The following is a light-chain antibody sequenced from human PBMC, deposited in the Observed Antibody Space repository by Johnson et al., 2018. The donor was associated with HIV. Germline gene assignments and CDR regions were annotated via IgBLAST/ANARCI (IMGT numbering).Light chain of an antibody. J-gene: IGLJ1*01. Sequence: QSMLTQPPSVSAAPGQKVTISCSGSSSNIGNNYVSWYQQLPGTAPKLLIYENNKRPSGIPDRFSGSKSGTSATLGITGLQTGDEADYYCGTWDSSLRGVFGTGNKVTVL. CDR1: SSNIGNNY. CDR3: GTWDSSLRGV. V-gene: IGLV1-51*02. CDR2: ENN.